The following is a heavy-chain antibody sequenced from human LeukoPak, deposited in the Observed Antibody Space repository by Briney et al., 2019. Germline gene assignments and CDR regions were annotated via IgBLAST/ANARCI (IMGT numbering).Heavy chain of an antibody. D-gene: IGHD6-19*01. Sequence: PGGSLRLSCAASGFTFSSYAMSWVRQAPGKGLEWVSSIDSTSNYIYYADSVRGRFTISRDNAKNSLYLQMNSLRVEDTAVYYCARAPLSGWYRGGSDYWGQGTLVTVSS. CDR2: IDSTSNYI. V-gene: IGHV3-21*03. CDR3: ARAPLSGWYRGGSDY. CDR1: GFTFSSYA. J-gene: IGHJ4*02.